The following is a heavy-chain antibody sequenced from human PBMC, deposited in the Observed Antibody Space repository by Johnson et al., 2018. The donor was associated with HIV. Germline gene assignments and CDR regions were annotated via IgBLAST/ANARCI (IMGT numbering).Heavy chain of an antibody. J-gene: IGHJ3*02. D-gene: IGHD6-13*01. V-gene: IGHV3-30*02. CDR1: GFTFSSYG. CDR2: IRYDGSNK. CDR3: AYPREGSSWSNDAFDI. Sequence: QVQLVESGGGVVQPGGSLRLSCAASGFTFSSYGMHWVRQAPGKGLEWVAFIRYDGSNKYYADSVKGRFTISRDNSKNTLYLQMNSLRAEDTAVYYCAYPREGSSWSNDAFDIWGQVTMVTVSS.